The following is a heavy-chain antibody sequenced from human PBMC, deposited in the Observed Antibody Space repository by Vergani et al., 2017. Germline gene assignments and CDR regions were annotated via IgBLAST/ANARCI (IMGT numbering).Heavy chain of an antibody. J-gene: IGHJ5*02. D-gene: IGHD3-16*02. Sequence: QVQLVQSGAEVKKPGASVKVSCKASGYTFTSYAMHWVRQAPGQRLEWMGWINAGNGNTKYSQKFQGRVTITRDPSASTAYMELSSLRSEDTAVYYCARDLEGVGVIKFDPWGQGTLVTVSS. V-gene: IGHV1-3*01. CDR2: INAGNGNT. CDR1: GYTFTSYA. CDR3: ARDLEGVGVIKFDP.